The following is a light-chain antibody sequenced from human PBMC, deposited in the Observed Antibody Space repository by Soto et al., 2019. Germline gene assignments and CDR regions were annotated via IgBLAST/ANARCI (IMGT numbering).Light chain of an antibody. CDR2: RAS. Sequence: IVITQSPSTLSVSLGERATLSCRASQSINSNLAWYQQKPGQAPRLLVFRASIRATGFPARFSGSGSGTEFNITISSLQSEDSAVYYCQQYNNWPRATFGGGTKVDIK. V-gene: IGKV3-15*01. CDR3: QQYNNWPRAT. J-gene: IGKJ4*01. CDR1: QSINSN.